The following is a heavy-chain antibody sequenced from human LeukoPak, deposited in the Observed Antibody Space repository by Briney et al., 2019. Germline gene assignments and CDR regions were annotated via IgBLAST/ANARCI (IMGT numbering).Heavy chain of an antibody. CDR2: INPNSGGT. D-gene: IGHD5-18*01. V-gene: IGHV1-2*02. CDR1: GYAFTGYY. Sequence: ASVKVSCKASGYAFTGYYMHWVRQAPGQGLEWMGWINPNSGGTNYAQNFQGRVTMTRDTSISTAYMELRWLISDDTAIYYCARDFVRYTYGHEYRGQGTLVTVSS. J-gene: IGHJ4*02. CDR3: ARDFVRYTYGHEY.